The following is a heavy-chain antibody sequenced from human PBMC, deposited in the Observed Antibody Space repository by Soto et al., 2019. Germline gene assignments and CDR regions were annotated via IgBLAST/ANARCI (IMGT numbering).Heavy chain of an antibody. CDR3: AITYYYDSSGYYYYSYFDY. D-gene: IGHD3-22*01. CDR1: GGTFSSYT. V-gene: IGHV1-69*02. J-gene: IGHJ4*02. CDR2: IIPILGIA. Sequence: SVKVSCKASGGTFSSYTISWVRQAPGQGLEWMGRIIPILGIANYAQKFQGRVTITADKSTSTAYMELSSLRSEDTAVYYCAITYYYDSSGYYYYSYFDYWGQGTLVTVSS.